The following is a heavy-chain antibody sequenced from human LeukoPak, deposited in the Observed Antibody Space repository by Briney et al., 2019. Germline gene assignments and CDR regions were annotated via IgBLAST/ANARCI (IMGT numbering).Heavy chain of an antibody. Sequence: GGSLRLSCAASEFSVSSNYMTWVRQAPGKGLECVSIIYSGGTTYYADSVRGRFTISRDNSKSTLYLQMDRLRVEDTAVYYCARKSDSLMLRGGDCWGQGTLVTVSS. D-gene: IGHD3-10*01. CDR1: EFSVSSNY. CDR3: ARKSDSLMLRGGDC. CDR2: IYSGGTT. V-gene: IGHV3-66*01. J-gene: IGHJ4*02.